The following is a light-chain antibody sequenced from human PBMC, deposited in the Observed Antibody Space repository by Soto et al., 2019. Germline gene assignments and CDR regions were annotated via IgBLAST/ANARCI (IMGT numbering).Light chain of an antibody. V-gene: IGLV1-40*01. CDR3: QSYDSSLGL. CDR1: SSNIGAGYD. Sequence: QSALTQPPSVSGAPGQRVTISCTGSSSNIGAGYDVHWYQQLPGTAPKLLIYGNSNRPSGVPDRFSGSKSGTSASLAITGLQAEDEADYYCQSYDSSLGLFGGGTKLTVL. CDR2: GNS. J-gene: IGLJ2*01.